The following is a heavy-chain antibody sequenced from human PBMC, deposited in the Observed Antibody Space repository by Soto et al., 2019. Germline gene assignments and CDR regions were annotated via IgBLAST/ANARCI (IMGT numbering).Heavy chain of an antibody. CDR1: GFTFSSYW. CDR3: ARAPHTAKEKGDY. CDR2: INSEGSST. D-gene: IGHD5-18*01. Sequence: EVQLVESGGGLVQPGGSLRLSCAASGFTFSSYWMHWVRQAPGKGLVWVSRINSEGSSTSYADSVNGRFTISRDNAKNTLYLQMNSLGAADTAVYYCARAPHTAKEKGDYWGQGTLVTVSS. V-gene: IGHV3-74*01. J-gene: IGHJ4*02.